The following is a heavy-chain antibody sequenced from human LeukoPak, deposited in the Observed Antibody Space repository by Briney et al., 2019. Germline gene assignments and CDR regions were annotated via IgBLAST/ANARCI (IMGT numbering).Heavy chain of an antibody. Sequence: ASVKVSCKVSGYTLTELSMHWVRQAPGKGLEWMGGFDPEDGETIYAQKFQGRVTMTEDTSTDTAYMELSSLRSEDTAVYYCATAILDGYNHVQNYWGQGTLVTVSS. D-gene: IGHD5-24*01. V-gene: IGHV1-24*01. CDR1: GYTLTELS. CDR2: FDPEDGET. J-gene: IGHJ4*02. CDR3: ATAILDGYNHVQNY.